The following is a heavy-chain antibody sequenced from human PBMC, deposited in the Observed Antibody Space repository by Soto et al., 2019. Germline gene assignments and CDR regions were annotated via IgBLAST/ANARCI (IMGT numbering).Heavy chain of an antibody. D-gene: IGHD1-26*01. V-gene: IGHV4-30-4*01. CDR1: GGSISSGNYY. CDR2: MYHSGST. Sequence: PSETLSLTCTVSGGSISSGNYYWSWIRQPPGKGLEWIGYMYHSGSTYYNPSLKSRLTISVDMSKNQFSLKLSSLTAADTAVYYCARGPSGDKVDYWGQGTLVTVSS. CDR3: ARGPSGDKVDY. J-gene: IGHJ4*02.